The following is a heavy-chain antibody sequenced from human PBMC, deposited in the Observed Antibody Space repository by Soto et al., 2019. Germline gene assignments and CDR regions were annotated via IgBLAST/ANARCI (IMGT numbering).Heavy chain of an antibody. CDR2: IYPGDSDT. V-gene: IGHV5-51*01. Sequence: VQLVQSGAEVKKPGESLKISYKAFRYSFTDYWIGWVRQMPGKGLEWMGFIYPGDSDTRYSPSFQGQVTISADKSISTAYLQWSRLKASDSAIYFCATHTNSWDYFDHWGQGNVVTVSS. CDR1: RYSFTDYW. J-gene: IGHJ4*02. CDR3: ATHTNSWDYFDH. D-gene: IGHD6-13*01.